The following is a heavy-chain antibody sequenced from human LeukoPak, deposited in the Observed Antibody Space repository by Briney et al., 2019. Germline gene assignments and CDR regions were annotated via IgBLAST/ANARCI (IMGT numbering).Heavy chain of an antibody. V-gene: IGHV3-30*02. Sequence: GGSLRLSCAASGFTFSSYGMHWVRQAPGKELEWVAFIRYDGSNKYYADSVKGRFTISRDNSKNTLYLQMNSLRAEDTAVYYCAKEELRRITMWGYMDVWGKGTTVTISS. J-gene: IGHJ6*03. CDR3: AKEELRRITMWGYMDV. CDR2: IRYDGSNK. CDR1: GFTFSSYG. D-gene: IGHD3-10*02.